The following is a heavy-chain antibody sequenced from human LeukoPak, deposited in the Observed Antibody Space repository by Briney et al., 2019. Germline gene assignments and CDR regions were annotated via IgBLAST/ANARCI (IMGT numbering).Heavy chain of an antibody. CDR3: AKDITPAQPPYSGYEGPPDC. V-gene: IGHV3-9*01. Sequence: PGRSLRLSCAASGFTFDDYAMHWVRQAPGKGLEWVSGISWNSGSIGYADSVKGRLTISRDNAKNSLYLQMNSLRAEDTALYYCAKDITPAQPPYSGYEGPPDCWGQGTLVTVSS. CDR1: GFTFDDYA. J-gene: IGHJ4*02. CDR2: ISWNSGSI. D-gene: IGHD5-12*01.